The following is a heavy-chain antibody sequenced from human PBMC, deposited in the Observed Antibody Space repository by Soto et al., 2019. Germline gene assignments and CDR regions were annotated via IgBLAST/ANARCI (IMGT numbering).Heavy chain of an antibody. D-gene: IGHD2-2*01. CDR3: ARAPVQYQLLPPYWYFAL. CDR1: GFTFSSYA. J-gene: IGHJ2*01. Sequence: QVQLVESGGGVVQPGRSLRLSCAASGFTFSSYAMHWVRQAPGKGLEWVAVISYDGSNKYYADSVKGRFTISRGNSKNTLYLQMNSLRAEYTAVYYCARAPVQYQLLPPYWYFALWGRGTLVTVSS. CDR2: ISYDGSNK. V-gene: IGHV3-30-3*01.